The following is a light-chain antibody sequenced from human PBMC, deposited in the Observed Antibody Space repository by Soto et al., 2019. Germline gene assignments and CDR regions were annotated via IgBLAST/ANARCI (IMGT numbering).Light chain of an antibody. Sequence: QLVLTQSPSASASLGASVKLTCTLSSGHSSYAIAWHQKQPGKGPRYLMDLNNDGSHSKGDGIPDRFSGSSSGAERYLIIPSLQSEGEAGYYCQTWGTGFQGFGGGTKVTVL. CDR2: LNNDGSH. CDR3: QTWGTGFQG. J-gene: IGLJ2*01. CDR1: SGHSSYA. V-gene: IGLV4-69*01.